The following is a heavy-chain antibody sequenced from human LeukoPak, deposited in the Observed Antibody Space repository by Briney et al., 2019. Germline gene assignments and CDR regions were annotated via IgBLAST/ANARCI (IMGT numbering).Heavy chain of an antibody. CDR3: ARAGYCSGGSCFRFDY. CDR1: GGSISSGGYY. CDR2: IYYSGST. V-gene: IGHV4-31*03. Sequence: SQTLSLTCTVSGGSISSGGYYWRWIRQHPGKGLEWIGYIYYSGSTYYNPSLKSRVTISVDTSKNQFSLKLSSVTAADTAVYYCARAGYCSGGSCFRFDYWGQGTLVTVSS. D-gene: IGHD2-15*01. J-gene: IGHJ4*02.